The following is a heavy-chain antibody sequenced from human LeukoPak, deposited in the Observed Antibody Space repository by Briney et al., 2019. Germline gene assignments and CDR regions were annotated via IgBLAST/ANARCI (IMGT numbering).Heavy chain of an antibody. D-gene: IGHD4-11*01. CDR2: ISYDGSNK. CDR3: ARDRLRRVQPLPITVTTFRAPNWFDP. Sequence: KPGGSLRLSCAASGFTFSSYAMHWVRQAPGKGLEWVAVISYDGSNKYYADSVKGRFTISRDNSKNTLYLQMNSLRAEDTAVYYCARDRLRRVQPLPITVTTFRAPNWFDPWGQGTLVTVSS. J-gene: IGHJ5*02. CDR1: GFTFSSYA. V-gene: IGHV3-30*04.